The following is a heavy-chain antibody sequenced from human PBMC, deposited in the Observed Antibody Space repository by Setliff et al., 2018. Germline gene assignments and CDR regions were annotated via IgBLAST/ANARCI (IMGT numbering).Heavy chain of an antibody. D-gene: IGHD1-7*01. V-gene: IGHV4-34*01. CDR1: GASFSDYY. J-gene: IGHJ5*02. CDR3: ASELLKTTWPLEH. Sequence: SETLSLTCAVSGASFSDYYWTWIRQSPGKGLEWIGEINHSGSTNYNPSLKSRVTISRDNSKNTLYLQMGSLTVDDMGVYFCASELLKTTWPLEHWGQGTLVTVSS. CDR2: INHSGST.